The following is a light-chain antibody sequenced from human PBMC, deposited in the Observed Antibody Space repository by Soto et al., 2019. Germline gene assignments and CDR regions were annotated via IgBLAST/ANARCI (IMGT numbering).Light chain of an antibody. V-gene: IGKV1-39*01. CDR2: AAS. CDR1: QSITTY. CDR3: QQGSSTPFT. J-gene: IGKJ3*01. Sequence: DIQMTQSPSSLSASVGDRVTITCRASQSITTYLNWYQHKPGKAPKLLICAASSLPSGVPSRFSGSGSGTEFTLTISSLQPEDSATYYCQQGSSTPFTFGPGDKVDIK.